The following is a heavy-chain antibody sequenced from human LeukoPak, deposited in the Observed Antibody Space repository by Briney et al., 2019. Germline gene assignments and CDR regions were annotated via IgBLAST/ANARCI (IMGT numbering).Heavy chain of an antibody. CDR3: AREGVYRAFDP. V-gene: IGHV3-7*01. D-gene: IGHD5/OR15-5a*01. Sequence: GGSLRLSCAASGFTFSSYWMSWVRQAPGKGLEWVANIKQDGSEKYYVDSVKGRFTISRDNAKNSLYLQMNSLRAEDTAVYYCAREGVYRAFDPWGQGTLVTVSP. CDR2: IKQDGSEK. CDR1: GFTFSSYW. J-gene: IGHJ5*02.